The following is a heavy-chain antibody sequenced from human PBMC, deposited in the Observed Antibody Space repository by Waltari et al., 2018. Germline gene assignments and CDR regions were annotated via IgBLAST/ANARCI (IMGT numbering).Heavy chain of an antibody. D-gene: IGHD3-16*02. CDR2: INHSGST. J-gene: IGHJ4*02. Sequence: QVQLQQWGAGLLKPSETLSLTCAVYGGSFSGYYWSWIRQPPGKGLEWIGEINHSGSTNYNPSLKSRVTISVDTSKNQFSLKLSSVTAADTAVYYCARPSGYYDYIWGSYRPPLGFDYWGQGTLVTVSS. CDR3: ARPSGYYDYIWGSYRPPLGFDY. CDR1: GGSFSGYY. V-gene: IGHV4-34*01.